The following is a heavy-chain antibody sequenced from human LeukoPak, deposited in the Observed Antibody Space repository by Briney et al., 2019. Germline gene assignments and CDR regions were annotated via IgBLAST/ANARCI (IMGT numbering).Heavy chain of an antibody. J-gene: IGHJ4*02. CDR3: AVYYYGSFPPTNFDY. D-gene: IGHD3-10*01. CDR1: GFTVSSRY. CDR2: IYTDGST. Sequence: GGSLRLSCAVSGFTVSSRYISWVRQAPGKGLEWVSFIYTDGSTYYAESVKGRFTISRDISKNTAYLQMDSLRAEDTALYFCAVYYYGSFPPTNFDYWGQGTLVTVSS. V-gene: IGHV3-66*01.